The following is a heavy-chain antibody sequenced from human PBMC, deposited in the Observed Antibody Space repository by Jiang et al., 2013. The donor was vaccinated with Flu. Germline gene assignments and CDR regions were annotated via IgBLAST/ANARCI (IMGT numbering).Heavy chain of an antibody. CDR3: ARFGDYATSKDY. V-gene: IGHV4-39*01. Sequence: GLVKPSETLSLTCTVSGGSISSSSYYWGWIRQPPGKGLEWIGSIYYSGSTYYNPSLKSRVTISVDTSKNQFSLKLSSVTAADTAVYYCARFGDYATSKDYWGQGTLVTVSS. CDR1: GGSISSSSYY. J-gene: IGHJ4*02. D-gene: IGHD4-17*01. CDR2: IYYSGST.